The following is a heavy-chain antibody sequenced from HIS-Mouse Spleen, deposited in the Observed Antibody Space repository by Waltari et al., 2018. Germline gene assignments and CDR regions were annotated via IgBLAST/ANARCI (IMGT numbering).Heavy chain of an antibody. CDR2: MYYSGGT. J-gene: IGHJ2*01. Sequence: QLQLQESGPGLVKPSETLSLTCPVSGGSISSSSYYWVWTGPPPGKGLEWIGSMYYSGGTYYNPSLKSRVTISVDTSKNQFSLKLSSVTAADTAVYYCAREIPYSSSWYDWYFDLWGRGTLVTVSS. V-gene: IGHV4-39*07. CDR1: GGSISSSSYY. CDR3: AREIPYSSSWYDWYFDL. D-gene: IGHD6-13*01.